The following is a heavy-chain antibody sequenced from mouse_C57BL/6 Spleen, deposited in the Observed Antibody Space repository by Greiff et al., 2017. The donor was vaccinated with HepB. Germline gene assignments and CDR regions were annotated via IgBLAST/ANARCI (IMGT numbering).Heavy chain of an antibody. J-gene: IGHJ4*01. CDR1: GYTFTSYW. Sequence: VQLQQSGAELAKPGASVKLSCKASGYTFTSYWMHWVKQRPGQGLEWIGYINPSSGYTKYNQKFKDKATLTADKSSSTADMQLSSLTYEDSAVYYCARAITTVAGAMDYWGQGTSVTVSS. D-gene: IGHD1-1*01. CDR3: ARAITTVAGAMDY. V-gene: IGHV1-7*01. CDR2: INPSSGYT.